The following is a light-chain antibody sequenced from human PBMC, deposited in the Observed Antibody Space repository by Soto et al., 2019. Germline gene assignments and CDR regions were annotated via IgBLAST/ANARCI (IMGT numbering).Light chain of an antibody. J-gene: IGKJ2*01. CDR2: DAS. Sequence: VMTQSPASLSAPPGERATLSCRDSHNIRSSLAWYHQRPGQAPRLLIYDASTRATGIPPRFSGGGSGTEFTVTISSLQSEDFAIYYCQQYDIWPPYTFGQGTEVDI. V-gene: IGKV3-15*01. CDR1: HNIRSS. CDR3: QQYDIWPPYT.